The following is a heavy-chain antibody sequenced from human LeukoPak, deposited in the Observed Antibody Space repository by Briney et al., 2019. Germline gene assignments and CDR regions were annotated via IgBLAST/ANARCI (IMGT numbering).Heavy chain of an antibody. CDR3: ARSPQWLGPRYYGTDV. CDR2: IYYSGST. D-gene: IGHD6-19*01. J-gene: IGHJ6*02. V-gene: IGHV4-59*08. CDR1: GGSISSYY. Sequence: SETLSLTCTVSGGSISSYYWSWIRQPPGKGLEWIGYIYYSGSTNYNPSLKSRVTISVDTSKNQFSLKLSSVTAADTAVYYCARSPQWLGPRYYGTDVWGQGTTVTVSS.